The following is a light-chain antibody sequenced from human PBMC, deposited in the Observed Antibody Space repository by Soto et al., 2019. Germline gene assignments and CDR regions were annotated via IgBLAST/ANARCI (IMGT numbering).Light chain of an antibody. CDR1: SSDVGYYDY. J-gene: IGLJ1*01. Sequence: GTSSDVGYYDYVSWYQQHPGKAPRLIIYEVVQRPSGVPDRFSGSKSGNTASLTVSGLQAADEADYFCKSYAGSNTYVFGSGTKVTVL. V-gene: IGLV2-8*01. CDR3: KSYAGSNTYV. CDR2: EVV.